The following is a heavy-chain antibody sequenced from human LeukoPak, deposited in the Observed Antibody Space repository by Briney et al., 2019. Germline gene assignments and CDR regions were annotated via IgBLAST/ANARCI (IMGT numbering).Heavy chain of an antibody. D-gene: IGHD6-19*01. CDR1: GFTFSSSA. CDR3: VKGRLTVAGHFDF. Sequence: GGSLRLSCAASGFTFSSSAMSWVRQAPGKGLEWVSAISNNGGYTYYADSVQGRFTISRDNSKSTLCLQMNSLRAEDTAVYYCVKGRLTVAGHFDFWGQGTLVTVSS. V-gene: IGHV3-23*01. CDR2: ISNNGGYT. J-gene: IGHJ4*02.